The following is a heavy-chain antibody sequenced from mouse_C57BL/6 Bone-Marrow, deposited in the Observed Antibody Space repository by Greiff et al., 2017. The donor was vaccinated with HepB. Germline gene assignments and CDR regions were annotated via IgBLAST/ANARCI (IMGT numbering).Heavy chain of an antibody. CDR1: GFTFSSYA. V-gene: IGHV5-9-1*02. Sequence: EVKLEESGEGLVKPGGSLKLSCAASGFTFSSYAMSWVRQTPEKRLEWVGYISSGGDYIYYADTVKGRFTISRDNARNTLYLQMSSLKSEDTAMYYCTRDCDYDAYWGQGTLVTVSA. CDR3: TRDCDYDAY. J-gene: IGHJ3*01. D-gene: IGHD2-4*01. CDR2: ISSGGDYI.